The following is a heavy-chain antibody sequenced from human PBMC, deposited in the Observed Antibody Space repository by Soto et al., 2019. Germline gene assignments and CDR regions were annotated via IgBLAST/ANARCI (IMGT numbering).Heavy chain of an antibody. CDR3: ARGGLRTVTTP. CDR1: GGSISSYY. CDR2: IYYSGST. Sequence: PSETLSLTCTVSGGSISSYYWSWIRQPPGKGLEWIGYIYYSGSTNYNPSLKSRVTISVGTSKNQFSLKLSSVTAADTAVYYCARGGLRTVTTPWGQGTLVTVSS. J-gene: IGHJ5*02. D-gene: IGHD4-17*01. V-gene: IGHV4-59*01.